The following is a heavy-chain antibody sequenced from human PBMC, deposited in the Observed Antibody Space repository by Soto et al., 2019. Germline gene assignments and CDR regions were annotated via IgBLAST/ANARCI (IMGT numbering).Heavy chain of an antibody. D-gene: IGHD4-17*01. Sequence: QVQLVESGGGLVKPGGSLRLSCAASGFTFSNYFMTWIRQAPGKGLERVSYISTNSIYRHYADSVKGRFTISRDNAKNSLYLQMNSLQAEDTAVYYCVRDTVTSPESYYGMDVWGQGTTVTVS. CDR2: ISTNSIYR. CDR1: GFTFSNYF. J-gene: IGHJ6*02. V-gene: IGHV3-11*05. CDR3: VRDTVTSPESYYGMDV.